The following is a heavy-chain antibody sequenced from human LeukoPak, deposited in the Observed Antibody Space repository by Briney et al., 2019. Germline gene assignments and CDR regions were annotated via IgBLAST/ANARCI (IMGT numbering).Heavy chain of an antibody. CDR3: ASTIAAADWGFDY. J-gene: IGHJ4*02. Sequence: ASVKVSCKASGYTFTGYYMHWVRQAPGQGLEWMGWINPNSGGTNYAQKFQGRVTMTRDTSTSTAYMELSRLRSDDTAVYYCASTIAAADWGFDYWGQGTLVTVSS. CDR2: INPNSGGT. V-gene: IGHV1-2*02. CDR1: GYTFTGYY. D-gene: IGHD6-13*01.